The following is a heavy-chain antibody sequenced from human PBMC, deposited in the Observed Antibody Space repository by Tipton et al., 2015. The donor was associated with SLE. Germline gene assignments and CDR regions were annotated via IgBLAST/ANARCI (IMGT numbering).Heavy chain of an antibody. J-gene: IGHJ5*02. D-gene: IGHD3-10*01. CDR2: INHSGST. CDR3: ARVGSRDQP. V-gene: IGHV4-34*01. Sequence: LRLSCAVYGGSFSGYYWSWIRQPPGKGLEWIGEINHSGSTNYNPSLKSRVTISVDTSKNQFSLKLSSVTAADTAVYYCARVGSRDQPWGQGTLVTVSS. CDR1: GGSFSGYY.